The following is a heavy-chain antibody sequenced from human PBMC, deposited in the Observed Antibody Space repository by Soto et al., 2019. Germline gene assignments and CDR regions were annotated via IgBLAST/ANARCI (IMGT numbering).Heavy chain of an antibody. J-gene: IGHJ4*02. V-gene: IGHV3-21*01. CDR2: ISSSSSYI. CDR3: ARAVAGTWAELWYY. CDR1: GFTFSDYY. D-gene: IGHD6-19*01. Sequence: PGGSLGLSCAAPGFTFSDYYMSWVRQAPGKGLEWVSSISSSSSYIYYADSVKGRFTISRDNAKNSLYLQMNSLRAEDTAVYYCARAVAGTWAELWYYWSQGTLVTVSS.